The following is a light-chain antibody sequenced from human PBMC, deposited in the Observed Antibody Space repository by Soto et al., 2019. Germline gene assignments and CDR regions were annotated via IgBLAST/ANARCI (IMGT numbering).Light chain of an antibody. CDR2: AAS. CDR1: QGISSY. CDR3: QQYYSYPIT. J-gene: IGKJ5*01. V-gene: IGKV1-8*01. Sequence: AIRMTQSPSSFSASTGDRVTSTCRASQGISSYLACYQQKPGKAPKLLIYAASTLQSGAPSRFSGSGSGTDFTLTISCLQSEDFATYYCQQYYSYPITFGQGTRLEIK.